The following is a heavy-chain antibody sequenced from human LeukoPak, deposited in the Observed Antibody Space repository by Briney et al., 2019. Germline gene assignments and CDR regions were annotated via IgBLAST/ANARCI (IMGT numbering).Heavy chain of an antibody. Sequence: QPGGSLRLSCVGSGFSLSDYWMHWVRQTPEKGLMWVSRITSDGSTTWYADSVKGRFTVSRDNAKNTLLLEMNSLRDEDTAVYYCAGDYIWGRLFWGQGTLVTVSS. CDR3: AGDYIWGRLF. CDR1: GFSLSDYW. CDR2: ITSDGSTT. V-gene: IGHV3-74*01. D-gene: IGHD3-16*01. J-gene: IGHJ4*01.